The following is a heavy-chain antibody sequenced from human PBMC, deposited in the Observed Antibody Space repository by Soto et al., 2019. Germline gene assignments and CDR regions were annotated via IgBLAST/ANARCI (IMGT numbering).Heavy chain of an antibody. J-gene: IGHJ6*02. Sequence: SEALSLTCAVSGYSISSGYYGGWIRQPPGKGLEWIGSIYHSGSTYYNPSPKSRVTISVDTSKNQFSLKLSSVTAADTAVYYCARDSAIFGVDDAYGMDVWGQGTTVTVSS. D-gene: IGHD3-3*01. V-gene: IGHV4-38-2*02. CDR1: GYSISSGYY. CDR2: IYHSGST. CDR3: ARDSAIFGVDDAYGMDV.